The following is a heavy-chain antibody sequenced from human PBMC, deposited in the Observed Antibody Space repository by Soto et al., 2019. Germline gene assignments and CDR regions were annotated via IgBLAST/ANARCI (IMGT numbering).Heavy chain of an antibody. J-gene: IGHJ4*02. V-gene: IGHV3-30*18. Sequence: QVQLVESGGGVVQPGRSLRLSCAASGFTFSNYGMHWVRQAPGKGLDWVAFISYDGSTKYYEDSVKGRFTISRDNSKSTLYLQMNSLRGEDTAIYYCAKDPRDGSHKGEDYWGQGTVVTVSS. CDR2: ISYDGSTK. CDR3: AKDPRDGSHKGEDY. CDR1: GFTFSNYG. D-gene: IGHD3-10*01.